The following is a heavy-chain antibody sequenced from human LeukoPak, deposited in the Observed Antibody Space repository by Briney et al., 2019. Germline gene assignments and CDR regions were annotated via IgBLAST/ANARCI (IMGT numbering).Heavy chain of an antibody. CDR2: ISGSGGST. CDR1: GFRFSSYA. Sequence: PGGSLRLSCAASGFRFSSYAMSWVRQAPGKGLEWVSAISGSGGSTYYADSVKGRFTISRDNSKNTLYLQMNSLRAEDTAVYYCAKSGRSVAGLDWYFDLWGRGTLVTVSS. J-gene: IGHJ2*01. CDR3: AKSGRSVAGLDWYFDL. D-gene: IGHD6-19*01. V-gene: IGHV3-23*01.